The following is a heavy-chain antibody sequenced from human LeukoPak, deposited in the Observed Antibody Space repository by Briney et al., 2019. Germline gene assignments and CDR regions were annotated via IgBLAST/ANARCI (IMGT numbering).Heavy chain of an antibody. CDR2: ISGSGAKT. J-gene: IGHJ4*02. D-gene: IGHD3-16*01. V-gene: IGHV3-23*01. Sequence: GGSLRLSCAASGFTFRSYAMTWVRQAPGKGLEWVSAISGSGAKTYYADSVKGLFTISRDDSRNTLYLQMNSLRAEDTAVYYCAKGGIYHDFCIDSWGQGALVTVSS. CDR1: GFTFRSYA. CDR3: AKGGIYHDFCIDS.